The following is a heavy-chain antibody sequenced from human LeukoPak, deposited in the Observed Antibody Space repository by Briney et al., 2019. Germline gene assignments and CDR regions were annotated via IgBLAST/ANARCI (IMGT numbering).Heavy chain of an antibody. CDR1: GGSISSGGYY. Sequence: KPSETLSLTCTVSGGSISSGGYYWSWIRQHPGKGLEWIGYIYYSGSTYYNPSLKSRVTISVDTSKNQFSLKLSSVTAADTAVYYCARVDYGGNPITFDYWGQGTLVTVSS. V-gene: IGHV4-31*03. CDR3: ARVDYGGNPITFDY. CDR2: IYYSGST. D-gene: IGHD4-23*01. J-gene: IGHJ4*02.